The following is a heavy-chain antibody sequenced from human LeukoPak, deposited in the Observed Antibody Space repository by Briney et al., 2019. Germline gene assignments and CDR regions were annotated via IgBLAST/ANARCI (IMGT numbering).Heavy chain of an antibody. Sequence: GGSLRLSCAASGFTFSTYSMNWVRQAPGKGLEWVSSVSSSSYYIYYTDSVKGRFTISRDNAKNSLYLQMNGLRAEDTAVYYCVRGSYGAYDYWGQGSLVTVSS. V-gene: IGHV3-21*01. CDR2: VSSSSYYI. D-gene: IGHD4-17*01. CDR1: GFTFSTYS. CDR3: VRGSYGAYDY. J-gene: IGHJ4*02.